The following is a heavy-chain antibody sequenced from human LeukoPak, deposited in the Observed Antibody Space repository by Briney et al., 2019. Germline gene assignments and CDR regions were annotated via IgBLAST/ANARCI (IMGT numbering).Heavy chain of an antibody. D-gene: IGHD3-10*01. CDR2: ISYDGSNK. V-gene: IGHV3-30-3*01. CDR3: ARAPRGKVRGVIDY. Sequence: PGGSLRLSCAASGFTFSSYAMHWVRQAPGKGLEWVAVISYDGSNKYYADSVKGRFTISRDNSKNTLYLQMNSLRAEDTAVYYCARAPRGKVRGVIDYWGQGTLVTVSS. CDR1: GFTFSSYA. J-gene: IGHJ4*02.